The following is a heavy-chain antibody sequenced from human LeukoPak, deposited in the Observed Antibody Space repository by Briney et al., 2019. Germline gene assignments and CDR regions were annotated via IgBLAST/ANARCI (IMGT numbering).Heavy chain of an antibody. D-gene: IGHD3-10*01. CDR3: AREGYYGSGSPPSLYFDY. J-gene: IGHJ4*02. CDR1: GFTFSNYW. Sequence: GGSLRLSCAASGFTFSNYWMIWVRQAPGKGLEWVAVTSSDLNVKLYADSVKGRFTISRDNSRSTLYLQMNSLRPEDTAIYYCAREGYYGSGSPPSLYFDYWGQGTLVTVSS. V-gene: IGHV3-30*03. CDR2: TSSDLNVK.